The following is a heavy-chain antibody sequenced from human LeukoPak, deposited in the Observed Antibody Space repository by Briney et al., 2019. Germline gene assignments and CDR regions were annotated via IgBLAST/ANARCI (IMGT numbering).Heavy chain of an antibody. CDR3: ARSEYSSSSFDY. D-gene: IGHD6-6*01. J-gene: IGHJ4*02. CDR2: IIPIFGTA. Sequence: GASVKVSCKASGGTFSSYAISWVRQAPGQGLEWMGGIIPIFGTANYAQKFQGRVTITTDESTSTAYMELSSLRSEDTAVYYCARSEYSSSSFDYWGQGTLVTVSS. V-gene: IGHV1-69*05. CDR1: GGTFSSYA.